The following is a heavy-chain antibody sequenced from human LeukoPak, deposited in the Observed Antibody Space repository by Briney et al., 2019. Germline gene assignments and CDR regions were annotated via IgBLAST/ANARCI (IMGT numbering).Heavy chain of an antibody. J-gene: IGHJ4*02. D-gene: IGHD3-3*01. CDR2: IYFSWPT. CDR1: GGSIATNFY. V-gene: IGHV4-31*03. Sequence: SDALSLTCNVWGGSIATNFYWTWIRQRPVTGLEWIGYIYFSWPTFYNPSLKSRLTLSLGSSRNQFSLNLESVTAADSAVYFCVRDHDRSGYFDYWGQGILVTVSS. CDR3: VRDHDRSGYFDY.